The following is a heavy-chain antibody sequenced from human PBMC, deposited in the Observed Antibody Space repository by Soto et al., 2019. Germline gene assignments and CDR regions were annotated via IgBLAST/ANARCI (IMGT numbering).Heavy chain of an antibody. CDR3: ARDTLTPIVVVPAARALDY. CDR2: IWYDGSNK. V-gene: IGHV3-33*01. CDR1: GFTFSSYG. J-gene: IGHJ4*02. D-gene: IGHD2-2*01. Sequence: GGSLRLSCAASGFTFSSYGMHWVRQAPGKGLEWVAVIWYDGSNKYYADSVKGRFTISRDNSKNTLYLQMNSLRAEDTAVYYWARDTLTPIVVVPAARALDYWGQGTLVTVSS.